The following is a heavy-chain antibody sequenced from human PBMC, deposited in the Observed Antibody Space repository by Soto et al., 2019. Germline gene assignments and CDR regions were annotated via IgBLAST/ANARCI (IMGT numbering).Heavy chain of an antibody. Sequence: PSETLSLTCTVSGGSISSGNYYWSWIRQPPGKGLEWIGYIYYSGSTYYNPSLKSRVTISVDTSNNQFSLKLSSVTAADTAVYYCTRTSSSWPYYFDYWGQGTLVTAPQ. D-gene: IGHD6-13*01. CDR3: TRTSSSWPYYFDY. CDR2: IYYSGST. V-gene: IGHV4-30-4*01. J-gene: IGHJ4*02. CDR1: GGSISSGNYY.